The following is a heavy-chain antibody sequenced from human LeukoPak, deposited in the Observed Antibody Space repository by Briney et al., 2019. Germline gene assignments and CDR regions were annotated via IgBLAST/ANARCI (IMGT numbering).Heavy chain of an antibody. V-gene: IGHV3-15*01. D-gene: IGHD3-22*01. CDR1: GFTVSNTW. CDR2: IKSKTDGETT. Sequence: GGSLRLSCAASGFTVSNTWMSWVRQAPGKGLEWAGRIKSKTDGETTDYAAPVKGRFTISRDDSKNTLYLQMNSLKTEDTAVYYCTTVYSDSGGFYFNYCDYWGQGTLVTVST. CDR3: TTVYSDSGGFYFNYCDY. J-gene: IGHJ4*02.